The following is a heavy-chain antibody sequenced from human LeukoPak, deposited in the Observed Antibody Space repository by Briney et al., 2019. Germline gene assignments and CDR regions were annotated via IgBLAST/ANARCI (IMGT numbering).Heavy chain of an antibody. CDR3: ARDRWSSGCDP. J-gene: IGHJ5*02. Sequence: SETLSLTCTVSGGSLNGYYWSWVRQPAGKGLEWMGRVYITGTTNYNPSLKSRVTMSVDTSKNQFSLRLTSVTAADTAVYYCARDRWSSGCDPWGQGTLVTVSS. V-gene: IGHV4-4*07. CDR2: VYITGTT. CDR1: GGSLNGYY. D-gene: IGHD6-19*01.